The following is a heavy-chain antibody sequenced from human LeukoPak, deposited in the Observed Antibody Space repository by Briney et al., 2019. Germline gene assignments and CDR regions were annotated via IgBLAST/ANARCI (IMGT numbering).Heavy chain of an antibody. Sequence: SSETLSLTCTVSGDSMNTSAYSWGWIRQPPGKGLEWLGNIYYSGSTSYNPSLKTRVTISVDTSKNQFSLKLSSVTAADTAVYYCARGNYYDSRTYYRAFDIWGPGTMVTVSS. CDR3: ARGNYYDSRTYYRAFDI. V-gene: IGHV4-39*07. CDR1: GDSMNTSAYS. D-gene: IGHD3-22*01. J-gene: IGHJ3*02. CDR2: IYYSGST.